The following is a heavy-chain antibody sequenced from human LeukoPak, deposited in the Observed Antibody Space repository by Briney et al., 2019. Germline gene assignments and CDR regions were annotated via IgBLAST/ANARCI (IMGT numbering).Heavy chain of an antibody. J-gene: IGHJ4*02. D-gene: IGHD3-16*01. CDR1: GYTINSYA. CDR3: ARVKHVWGSPFDY. Sequence: ASVKVSCKASGYTINSYAMNWVRQAPGQGLEWMAWISAYNGNTNYAQKLQGRVTMTTDTSTSTAYMELRSLRSDDTAVYYCARVKHVWGSPFDYWGQGTLVTVSS. CDR2: ISAYNGNT. V-gene: IGHV1-18*01.